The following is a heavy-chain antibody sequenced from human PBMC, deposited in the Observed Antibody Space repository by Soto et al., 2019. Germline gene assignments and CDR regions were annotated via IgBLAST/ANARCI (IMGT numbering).Heavy chain of an antibody. J-gene: IGHJ6*02. CDR1: GFTFSSYS. D-gene: IGHD2-2*02. Sequence: GGSLRLSCAASGFTFSSYSMNWVRQAPGKGLEWVSSISSSSSYIYYADSVKGRFTISRDNAKNSLYLQMNSLRAEDTAVYYCARGSRYCSSTSCYTGEGYYYYHYGMDVWGQGTTVTVSS. CDR3: ARGSRYCSSTSCYTGEGYYYYHYGMDV. CDR2: ISSSSSYI. V-gene: IGHV3-21*01.